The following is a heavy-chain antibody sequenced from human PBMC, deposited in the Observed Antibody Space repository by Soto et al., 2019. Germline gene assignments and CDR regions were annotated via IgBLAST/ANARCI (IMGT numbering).Heavy chain of an antibody. Sequence: QVQLQQWGAGLLKPSETLSLTCAVYGGSFSGYYWSWIRQPPGKGLEWIGEINHSGSTNYNPSLKSRVTISVDTSKNQFSLKLSSVTAADTAVYYGALLPMVRGVTTAFDYWGQGTLVTVSS. D-gene: IGHD3-10*01. J-gene: IGHJ4*02. CDR1: GGSFSGYY. CDR2: INHSGST. CDR3: ALLPMVRGVTTAFDY. V-gene: IGHV4-34*01.